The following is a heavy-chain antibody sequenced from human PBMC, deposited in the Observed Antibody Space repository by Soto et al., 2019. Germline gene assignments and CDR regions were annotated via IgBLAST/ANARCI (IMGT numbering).Heavy chain of an antibody. V-gene: IGHV3-7*01. CDR2: INPDGGEE. Sequence: EVQLVESGGGLVQPGGSLRLSCAASGFSFSTSWMTWVRQAPGKGLEWVANINPDGGEEVYVDSVRGRFTISRDSAKDSLYLQINSLRAEDTAVYYCARDPYGSDSGTYGAFDIWGQGTMVSVSS. J-gene: IGHJ3*02. D-gene: IGHD3-10*01. CDR1: GFSFSTSW. CDR3: ARDPYGSDSGTYGAFDI.